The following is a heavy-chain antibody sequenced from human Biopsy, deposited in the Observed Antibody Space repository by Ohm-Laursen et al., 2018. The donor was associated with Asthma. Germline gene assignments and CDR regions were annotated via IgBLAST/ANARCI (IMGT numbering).Heavy chain of an antibody. J-gene: IGHJ4*01. D-gene: IGHD3-22*01. Sequence: SLRLSCAASGSSFDDCAMHWVRQAPGKGLEWVSSISWNSGNIGYAVSVKGRFTISRDNAKNSLYLQMQSLRPEDTAFYYCAKSADYYDSTDYLDFWGRGTLVTVSS. CDR3: AKSADYYDSTDYLDF. V-gene: IGHV3-9*01. CDR1: GSSFDDCA. CDR2: ISWNSGNI.